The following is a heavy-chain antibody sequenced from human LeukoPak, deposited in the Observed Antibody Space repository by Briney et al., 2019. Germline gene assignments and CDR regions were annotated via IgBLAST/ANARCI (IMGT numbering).Heavy chain of an antibody. V-gene: IGHV3-48*01. J-gene: IGHJ4*02. CDR1: GFTFSSYS. Sequence: GGPLRLSCAASGFTFSSYSMNWVRQAPGKGLEWVSYSNSHSSTIYYADSVEGRFTISRDNAKNSLYLQMSSLRAEDTAVYYCARDRHYYDSSGYYYGQPTFDDWGQGTLVTVSS. CDR3: ARDRHYYDSSGYYYGQPTFDD. D-gene: IGHD3-22*01. CDR2: SNSHSSTI.